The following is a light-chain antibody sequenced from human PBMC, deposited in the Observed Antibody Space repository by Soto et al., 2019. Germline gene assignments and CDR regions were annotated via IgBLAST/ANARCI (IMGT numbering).Light chain of an antibody. Sequence: DIQMTQSPSTLSASVGDRVTITCRASQSISSWLAWYQQKPGKAPKLLIYKAPSLESGVPSRFSGSGSGTELTLSICSLQPDDFATYDCQQYNSYPWKLGQGTKVEIK. CDR2: KAP. CDR3: QQYNSYPWK. CDR1: QSISSW. J-gene: IGKJ1*01. V-gene: IGKV1-5*03.